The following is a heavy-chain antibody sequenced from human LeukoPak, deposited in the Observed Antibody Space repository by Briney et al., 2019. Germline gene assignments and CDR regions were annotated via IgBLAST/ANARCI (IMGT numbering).Heavy chain of an antibody. CDR3: ARLADSGSYYRADY. CDR1: GGSISSYY. D-gene: IGHD6-13*01. CDR2: IYYRGGT. Sequence: PSETLSLTCTVSGGSISSYYWSWIRQPPGKGLEWIGFIYYRGGTNYNPSLMGRVTMSVDTPNNKFSLEMSSVTAADTAIYYCARLADSGSYYRADYWGQGTLVTVSS. J-gene: IGHJ4*02. V-gene: IGHV4-59*08.